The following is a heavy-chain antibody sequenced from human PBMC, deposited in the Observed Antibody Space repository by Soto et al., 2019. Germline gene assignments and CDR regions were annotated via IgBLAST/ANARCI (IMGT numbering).Heavy chain of an antibody. CDR2: IYHSGRT. J-gene: IGHJ4*02. Sequence: QLQLQESGSGLVKPSQTLSLTCAVSGGSIXXXXXXXXXIRQPPGKGLEWIGYIYHSGRTYYNPXLXXXXXXXVXXXXXXXXXXXXXXTAADTAVYXXARVPDYWGQGTLVTVSS. CDR3: ARVPDY. V-gene: IGHV4-30-2*01. CDR1: GGSIXXXXXX. D-gene: IGHD2-2*01.